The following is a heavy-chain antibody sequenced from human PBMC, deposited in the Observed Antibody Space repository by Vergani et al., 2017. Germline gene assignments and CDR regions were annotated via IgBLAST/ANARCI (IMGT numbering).Heavy chain of an antibody. Sequence: EVQLLESGGGLVQPGGSLRLSCAASGFTFSSYAMSWVRQAPGKGLEWVSAISGSGGSKYYADSVKGRFTISRDNSKNTLYLQMNSLRAEDTAVYYCAXDLNFYGSGSYLDYWGQGTLVTVSS. CDR2: ISGSGGSK. D-gene: IGHD3-10*01. J-gene: IGHJ4*02. CDR3: AXDLNFYGSGSYLDY. V-gene: IGHV3-23*01. CDR1: GFTFSSYA.